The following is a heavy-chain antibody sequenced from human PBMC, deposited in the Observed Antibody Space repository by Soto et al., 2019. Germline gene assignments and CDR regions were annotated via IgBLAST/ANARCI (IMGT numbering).Heavy chain of an antibody. CDR1: GYTFTSYD. V-gene: IGHV1-8*01. CDR2: MNPNSGNT. D-gene: IGHD4-17*01. Sequence: QVQLVQSGAEVKKPVASAKVSCKASGYTFTSYDINWVRQSTGQGLEWMGWMNPNSGNTGDAQKFQGRFTMTRNTSRSTAYMELSSLRSDDTALYYWARGYGNYALDAFDIWGKGTMGTVSS. J-gene: IGHJ3*02. CDR3: ARGYGNYALDAFDI.